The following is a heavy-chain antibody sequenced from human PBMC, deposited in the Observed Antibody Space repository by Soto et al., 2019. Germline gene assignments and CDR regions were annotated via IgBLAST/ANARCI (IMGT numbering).Heavy chain of an antibody. V-gene: IGHV4-4*02. CDR1: GVSISSNNW. CDR2: MYHTGST. Sequence: QVQLQKSGPGLVKPSGTLSLTCGVSGVSISSNNWWSWVRQPPGKGLEWIGEMYHTGSTNYNPSRRSRAIISPEKSKHQFSPKRSAVTAADTAVYFCARSSRYAYDSSEGSFHYWGQGTLVTASS. J-gene: IGHJ4*02. CDR3: ARSSRYAYDSSEGSFHY. D-gene: IGHD3-22*01.